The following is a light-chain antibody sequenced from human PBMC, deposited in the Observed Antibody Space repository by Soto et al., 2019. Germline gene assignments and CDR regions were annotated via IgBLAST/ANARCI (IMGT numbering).Light chain of an antibody. CDR1: ISNIGGNP. CDR3: AALDDSLNGVV. V-gene: IGLV1-44*01. CDR2: TNN. J-gene: IGLJ2*01. Sequence: QSVLTQPPSASGTPGQRVTISCSGSISNIGGNPVNWYQQLPGTAPKLLMYTNNQRSSGVPDRFSGSKSGTSASLAISGLQSEDEADYDCAALDDSLNGVVFGGGTKLTVL.